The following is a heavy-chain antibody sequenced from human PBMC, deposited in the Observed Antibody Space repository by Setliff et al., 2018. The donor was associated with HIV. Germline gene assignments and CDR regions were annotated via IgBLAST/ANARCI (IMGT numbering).Heavy chain of an antibody. CDR3: ARDRSSWGTDAFDI. Sequence: ASVKVSCKASGYTFTSYGISWVRQAPGQGLEWMGWISAYNGNTNYAQELQGRVTMTTDTSTSTAYMELRSLRSDDTAVYYCARDRSSWGTDAFDIWGQGTMVTVSS. J-gene: IGHJ3*02. CDR1: GYTFTSYG. V-gene: IGHV1-18*01. CDR2: ISAYNGNT. D-gene: IGHD6-13*01.